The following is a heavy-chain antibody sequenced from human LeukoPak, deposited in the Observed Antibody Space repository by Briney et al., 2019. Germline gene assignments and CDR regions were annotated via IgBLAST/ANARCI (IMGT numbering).Heavy chain of an antibody. Sequence: PSETLSLTCTVSGYSISSSYYWSWIRQPPGKGLEWIGYIYYSGSTNYNPSLKSRVTISVDTSKNQFSLKLSSVTAADTAVYYCARGGYGDYWGQGTLVTVSS. D-gene: IGHD5-18*01. CDR2: IYYSGST. CDR3: ARGGYGDY. J-gene: IGHJ4*02. V-gene: IGHV4-61*01. CDR1: GYSISSSYY.